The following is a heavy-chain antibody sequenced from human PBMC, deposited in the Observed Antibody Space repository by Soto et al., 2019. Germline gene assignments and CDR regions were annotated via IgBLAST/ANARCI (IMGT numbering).Heavy chain of an antibody. CDR1: GGSISSSSYY. CDR2: INHSGST. Sequence: PSETLSLTCTVSGGSISSSSYYWGWIRQPPGKGLEWIGEINHSGSTNYNPSLKSRVTISVDTSKNQFSLKLSSVTAADTAVYYCARGFVDTAMAHFDYWGQGTLVTVS. D-gene: IGHD5-18*01. J-gene: IGHJ4*02. CDR3: ARGFVDTAMAHFDY. V-gene: IGHV4-39*07.